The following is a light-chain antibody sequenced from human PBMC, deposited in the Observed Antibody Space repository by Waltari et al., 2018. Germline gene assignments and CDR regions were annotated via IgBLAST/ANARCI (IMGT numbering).Light chain of an antibody. Sequence: QAGLTQPPSVSRALGQTATLTCAGNRNNVGTQGVALLQQHQGHPPKLLSYRSDNRPSGISERFSASRSGNTASLTITGLQADDEADYYCSAWDSDLVAVVFGGGTKLTVL. V-gene: IGLV10-54*04. CDR3: SAWDSDLVAVV. CDR2: RSD. J-gene: IGLJ3*02. CDR1: RNNVGTQG.